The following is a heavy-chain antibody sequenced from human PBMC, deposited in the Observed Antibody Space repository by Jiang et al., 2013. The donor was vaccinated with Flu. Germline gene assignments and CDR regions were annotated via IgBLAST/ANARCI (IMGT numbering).Heavy chain of an antibody. D-gene: IGHD1-26*01. CDR2: ISWNSGSI. J-gene: IGHJ4*02. CDR1: GFTFDDYA. Sequence: QLVESGGGLVRPGRSLRLSCAASGFTFDDYAMHWVRQAPGKGLEWVSGISWNSGSIGYADSVKGRFTISRDNAKNSLYLQMNSLRAEDTALYYCAVWEFDYWGQGTLVTVSS. CDR3: AVWEFDY. V-gene: IGHV3-9*01.